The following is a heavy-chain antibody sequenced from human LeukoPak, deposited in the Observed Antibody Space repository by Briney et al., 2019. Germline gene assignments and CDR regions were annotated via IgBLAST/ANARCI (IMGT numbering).Heavy chain of an antibody. Sequence: SETLSLTCTVSGGSISSYYWSWIRQPPGKGLEWIGYIYYSGSTNYNPSLKSRVTISVDTSKNQFSLKLSSVTAAGTAVYYCARVGCSSTSCYTSYYYYMDVWGKGTTVTVSS. CDR2: IYYSGST. CDR1: GGSISSYY. CDR3: ARVGCSSTSCYTSYYYYMDV. D-gene: IGHD2-2*02. V-gene: IGHV4-59*12. J-gene: IGHJ6*03.